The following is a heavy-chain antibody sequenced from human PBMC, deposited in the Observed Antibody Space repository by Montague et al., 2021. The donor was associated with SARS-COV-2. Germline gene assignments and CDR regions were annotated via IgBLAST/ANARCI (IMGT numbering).Heavy chain of an antibody. CDR2: IYYSGST. Sequence: TLSLTCTVTGGSISSGGYYWSWIRQHSGKGLEWIGYIYYSGSTYYXXXLKSRVTISVDTSKNQFSLKLSSVTAADTAVYYCARARITMIVVVNAFDIWVQGTMVTVSS. CDR3: ARARITMIVVVNAFDI. V-gene: IGHV4-31*03. CDR1: GGSISSGGYY. J-gene: IGHJ3*02. D-gene: IGHD3-22*01.